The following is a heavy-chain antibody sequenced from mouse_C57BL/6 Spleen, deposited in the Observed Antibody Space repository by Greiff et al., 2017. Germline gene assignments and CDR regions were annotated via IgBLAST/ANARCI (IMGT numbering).Heavy chain of an antibody. Sequence: VQLQQSGPELVKPGASVKLSCKASGYTFTSYDINWVKQRPGQGLEWIGWIYPRDGSTKYNEKFKGKATLTVDTYSSTAYMELHSLTSEDSAVYFCARRAYDYDEGFAYWGQGTLVTVSA. D-gene: IGHD2-4*01. CDR3: ARRAYDYDEGFAY. CDR2: IYPRDGST. J-gene: IGHJ3*01. V-gene: IGHV1-85*01. CDR1: GYTFTSYD.